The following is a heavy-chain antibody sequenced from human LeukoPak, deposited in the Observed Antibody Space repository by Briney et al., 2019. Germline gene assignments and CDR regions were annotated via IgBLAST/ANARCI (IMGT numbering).Heavy chain of an antibody. J-gene: IGHJ4*02. CDR3: ARDYYGDYLFDH. V-gene: IGHV3-48*02. Sequence: GESLRLSCAASGFTFSSYSMNWVRQAPGKGLEWVSYISSDRTTIYYAASVKGRFTISRDNAKNSLYLQMNSLRDEDTAVYFCARDYYGDYLFDHWGQGTLVTVSS. CDR2: ISSDRTTI. D-gene: IGHD4-17*01. CDR1: GFTFSSYS.